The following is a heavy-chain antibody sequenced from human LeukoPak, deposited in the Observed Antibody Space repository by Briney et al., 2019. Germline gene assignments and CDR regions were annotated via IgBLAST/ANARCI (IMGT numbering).Heavy chain of an antibody. V-gene: IGHV4-59*04. CDR2: IYYSGNI. CDR1: GGSISSYY. CDR3: ASLQEGNYYMDV. Sequence: SETLSLTCTVSGGSISSYYWGWIRQPPGKGLEWIGYIYYSGNIYYNPSLKSRVTMSVGTSKNQFSLKLTSVTAVDTAVYYCASLQEGNYYMDVWGKGTTVTVSS. J-gene: IGHJ6*03. D-gene: IGHD1-1*01.